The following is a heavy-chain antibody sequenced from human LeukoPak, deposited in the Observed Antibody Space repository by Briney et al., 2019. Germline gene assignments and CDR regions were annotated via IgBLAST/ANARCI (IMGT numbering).Heavy chain of an antibody. D-gene: IGHD7-27*01. J-gene: IGHJ2*01. CDR3: AHILGTYWYLGL. CDR2: IYWNDDK. Sequence: SGPTLVNPTQILTLTCTFSGFSVSTSGVGVGWIRQPPGKALEWLALIYWNDDKRYSPSLKSRLTITKDMSKNQVVLTMTNMDPVDTATYYCAHILGTYWYLGLWGRGTLVTVSS. V-gene: IGHV2-5*01. CDR1: GFSVSTSGVG.